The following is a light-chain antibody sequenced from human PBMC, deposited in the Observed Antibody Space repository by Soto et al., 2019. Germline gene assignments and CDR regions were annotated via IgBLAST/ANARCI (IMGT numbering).Light chain of an antibody. CDR3: QQYDNWPWT. Sequence: IVLRQSPATLSVSPGGRATLSCRASQSISDTLAWYQQKPGQAPRLLIYGASRRATGLPARFSGSGSGTDFTLTISSLQSEDFAVYYCQQYDNWPWTFGQGTKV. CDR2: GAS. J-gene: IGKJ1*01. V-gene: IGKV3-15*01. CDR1: QSISDT.